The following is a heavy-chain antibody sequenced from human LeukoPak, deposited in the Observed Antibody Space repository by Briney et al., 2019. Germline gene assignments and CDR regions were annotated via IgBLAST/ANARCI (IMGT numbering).Heavy chain of an antibody. V-gene: IGHV4-61*02. CDR1: GGSISSGSYY. D-gene: IGHD4-11*01. CDR3: AGISKERMGFDP. J-gene: IGHJ5*02. CDR2: IYTSGST. Sequence: PSQTLSLTCTVSGGSISSGSYYWRWLRQPAGKGLEWIGRIYTSGSTNYNPSLKSRVTISVDTSKNQFSLKLSSVTAADTAVYYCAGISKERMGFDPWGQGTLVTVSS.